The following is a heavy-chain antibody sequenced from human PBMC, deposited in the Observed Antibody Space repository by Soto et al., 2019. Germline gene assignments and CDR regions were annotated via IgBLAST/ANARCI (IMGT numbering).Heavy chain of an antibody. CDR3: ASRKKADAFDI. Sequence: QVQLQESGPGLVKPSETLSLTCTVSGGSVSSGSYYWSWIRQPPGKGLEWIGYIYNSGSTNYNPSLKSRVTISVDTSKNQFSLKLSSVTAADTAMYYSASRKKADAFDIWGQGTMVTVSS. CDR2: IYNSGST. J-gene: IGHJ3*02. V-gene: IGHV4-61*01. CDR1: GGSVSSGSYY.